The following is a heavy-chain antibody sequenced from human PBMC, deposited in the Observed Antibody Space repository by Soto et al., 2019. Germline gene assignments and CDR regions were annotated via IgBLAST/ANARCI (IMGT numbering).Heavy chain of an antibody. V-gene: IGHV1-2*02. D-gene: IGHD2-15*01. CDR1: GYTFTGYY. Sequence: ASVKVSCKASGYTFTGYYMHWVRQAPGQGLEWMGWINPNSGGTNYAQKFQGRVTMTRDTSISTAYMELSRLRSDDTAVYYCAVADQYCSGGSSYSDYYYAMDVWGQGTTVTVSS. CDR3: AVADQYCSGGSSYSDYYYAMDV. J-gene: IGHJ6*02. CDR2: INPNSGGT.